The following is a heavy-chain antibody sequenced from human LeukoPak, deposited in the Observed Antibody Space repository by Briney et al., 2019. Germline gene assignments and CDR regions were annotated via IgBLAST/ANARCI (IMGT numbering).Heavy chain of an antibody. J-gene: IGHJ3*02. CDR3: ARKRVIVATLRAQRSPFFDI. CDR1: GGSFSGYY. D-gene: IGHD5-12*01. CDR2: INHSGST. Sequence: SETLSLTCAVYGGSFSGYYWSWIRQPPGKGLEWIGEINHSGSTNYNPFLKSRVTISVDTSKNQFSLKLSSVTAADTAVYYCARKRVIVATLRAQRSPFFDIWGQGTMVTVSS. V-gene: IGHV4-34*01.